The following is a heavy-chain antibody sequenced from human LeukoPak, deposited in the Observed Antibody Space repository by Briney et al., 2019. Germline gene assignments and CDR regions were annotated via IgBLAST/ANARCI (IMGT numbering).Heavy chain of an antibody. V-gene: IGHV3-48*01. J-gene: IGHJ4*02. CDR2: ISSSSTI. Sequence: GGSLRLSCAASGFTFSSYSMNWVRQAPGKGLEWVSYISSSSTIYYADSVKGRFTISRDNAKNSLYLQMNSLRAEDTAVYYCARELETAMVPVDYWGQGTLVTVSS. CDR1: GFTFSSYS. CDR3: ARELETAMVPVDY. D-gene: IGHD5-18*01.